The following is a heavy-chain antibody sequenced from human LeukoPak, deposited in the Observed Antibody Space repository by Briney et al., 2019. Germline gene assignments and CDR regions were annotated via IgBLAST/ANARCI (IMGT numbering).Heavy chain of an antibody. V-gene: IGHV3-73*01. CDR1: GFTFSGSD. CDR3: TRHNYDRSGYGAFDI. CDR2: IRSKTNNYAT. D-gene: IGHD3-22*01. Sequence: PGGSLRLSCAASGFTFSGSDIHWVRQASGKGLEWVGHIRSKTNNYATADAASVKGRFTLSRDDSKNTAYIQMNSLKTEDTVVYYCTRHNYDRSGYGAFDIWGQGTMVTVSS. J-gene: IGHJ3*02.